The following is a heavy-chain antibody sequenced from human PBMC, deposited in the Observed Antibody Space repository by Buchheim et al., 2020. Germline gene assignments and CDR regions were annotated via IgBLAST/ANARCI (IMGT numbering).Heavy chain of an antibody. J-gene: IGHJ4*02. D-gene: IGHD6-6*01. CDR1: GGSISSYY. V-gene: IGHV4-59*01. Sequence: QVQLQESGPGLVKPSETLSLTCTVSGGSISSYYWSWIRQPPGKGLEWIGYIYYSGSTNYNPSLKSRVTISVDTSQNQFSLKLSSVTAADTAVYYCARGYSSSYFDYWGQGTL. CDR3: ARGYSSSYFDY. CDR2: IYYSGST.